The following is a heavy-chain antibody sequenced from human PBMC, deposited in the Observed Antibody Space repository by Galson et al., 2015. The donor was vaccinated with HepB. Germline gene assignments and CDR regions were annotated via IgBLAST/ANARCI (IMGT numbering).Heavy chain of an antibody. CDR3: ARRGDDSYYSSDY. CDR1: GFGFRSYG. D-gene: IGHD2-21*02. J-gene: IGHJ4*02. V-gene: IGHV3-30*03. CDR2: TSADGSLN. Sequence: SLRLSCAASGFGFRSYGMHWVRQAPGKGLEWVAITSADGSLNYYADSVKGRFTISRDNSKNTLYLQMNSLRAEDTAVYYCARRGDDSYYSSDYWGQGTLVTVSS.